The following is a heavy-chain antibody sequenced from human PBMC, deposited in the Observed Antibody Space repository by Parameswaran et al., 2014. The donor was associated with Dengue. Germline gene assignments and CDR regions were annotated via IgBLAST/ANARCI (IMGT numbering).Heavy chain of an antibody. CDR2: VYYRGTT. CDR1: GGSISNIDYY. D-gene: IGHD2/OR15-2a*01. Sequence: AGGSLRLSCTVSGGSISNIDYYWGWIRQSPGKGLEWIGSVYYRGTTFSHPSLKSRVTTSVHTSQNQFSLRLSSVTAADTAVYFCVRHGQIGNFFDSWGQGTQVTVSS. J-gene: IGHJ5*01. V-gene: IGHV4-39*01. CDR3: VRHGQIGNFFDS.